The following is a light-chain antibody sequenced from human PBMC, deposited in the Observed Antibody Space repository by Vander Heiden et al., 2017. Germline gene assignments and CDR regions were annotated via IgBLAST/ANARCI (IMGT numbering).Light chain of an antibody. CDR1: QSISSY. Sequence: IQMTQSPSSLSASVGDRVTITCRASQSISSYLNWYQQKPGKAPKLLIYDASTLQSGVPSKFSGRGSGTDFTLTISSLQPEDFATYYCQQSYRTPTFGGGTKVEIK. V-gene: IGKV1-39*01. J-gene: IGKJ4*01. CDR3: QQSYRTPT. CDR2: DAS.